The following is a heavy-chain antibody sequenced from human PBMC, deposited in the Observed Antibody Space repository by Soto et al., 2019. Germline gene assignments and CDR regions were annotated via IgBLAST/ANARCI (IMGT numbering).Heavy chain of an antibody. CDR3: ARRRASDYGGNHHPYYFDR. Sequence: SETLSLTCTVSGASIITDNCFWVWIRQSPRRGLELIGSISYSGRTYDNPSLQSRVTISIDASKNQFSLKLTSVTTADTAVYYCARRRASDYGGNHHPYYFDRWGQGALVTVSS. CDR1: GASIITDNCF. J-gene: IGHJ4*02. CDR2: ISYSGRT. V-gene: IGHV4-39*01. D-gene: IGHD4-17*01.